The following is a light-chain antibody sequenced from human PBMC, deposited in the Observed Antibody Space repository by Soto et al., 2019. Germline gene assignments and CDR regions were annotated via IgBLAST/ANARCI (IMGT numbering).Light chain of an antibody. V-gene: IGKV2-28*01. CDR3: MQALQTPLT. Sequence: DIVMTQSPLSLPVTPGEPASISCRSSQSFLHSNGYNYLDWYLQKPGQSPQLLIYLGSNRSSGVPDRFSGSGSGTDFTLKISRVEAEDVGVYYCMQALQTPLTVGGGTKVDIE. CDR1: QSFLHSNGYNY. CDR2: LGS. J-gene: IGKJ4*01.